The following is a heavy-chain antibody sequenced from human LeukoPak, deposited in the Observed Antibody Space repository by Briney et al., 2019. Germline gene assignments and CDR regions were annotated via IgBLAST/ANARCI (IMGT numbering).Heavy chain of an antibody. D-gene: IGHD2-15*01. CDR3: AKSRSPPPYYFDY. Sequence: GGSLRLSCAASGFTFSSYAMSWVRQAPGKGLEWVSGISGSGGSTYYADSVKGRFTISRDNSKNTLYLQMNSLRAEDTAVYYCAKSRSPPPYYFDYWGQGTLVTVSS. CDR1: GFTFSSYA. V-gene: IGHV3-23*01. CDR2: ISGSGGST. J-gene: IGHJ4*02.